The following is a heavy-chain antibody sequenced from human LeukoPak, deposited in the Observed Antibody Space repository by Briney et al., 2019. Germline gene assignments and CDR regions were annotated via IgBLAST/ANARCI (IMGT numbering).Heavy chain of an antibody. V-gene: IGHV3-30*18. D-gene: IGHD3-10*01. J-gene: IGHJ4*02. Sequence: GGSLRLSCAASGFTFSSYGLHWVRQAPGKGLEWVAVISYDGSNKYYAESVKGRLTISRDNSKSTLYLQMNSLRAEDTAVYYCAKAQLWYYYGSGSSPFDYWGQGTLVTVSS. CDR3: AKAQLWYYYGSGSSPFDY. CDR2: ISYDGSNK. CDR1: GFTFSSYG.